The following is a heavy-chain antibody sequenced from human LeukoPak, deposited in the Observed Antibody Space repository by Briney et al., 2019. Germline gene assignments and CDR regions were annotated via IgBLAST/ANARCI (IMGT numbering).Heavy chain of an antibody. D-gene: IGHD3-10*01. V-gene: IGHV4-34*01. Sequence: PSETLSLTCAVCGGSFSGYYWSWIRQPPGKGLEWIGEINHSGSTNYNPSLKSRVTISVDTSKNQFSLKLSSVTAADTAVYYCASRTSAEAGYYFDYWGQGTLVTVSS. CDR3: ASRTSAEAGYYFDY. CDR2: INHSGST. CDR1: GGSFSGYY. J-gene: IGHJ4*02.